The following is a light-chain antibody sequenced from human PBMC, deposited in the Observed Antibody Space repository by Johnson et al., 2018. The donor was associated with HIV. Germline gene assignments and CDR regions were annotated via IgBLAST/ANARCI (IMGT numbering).Light chain of an antibody. Sequence: QSVLTQPPSVSAAPGQKVAISCSGSSSNIGNNYVSWYQQVPGTAPKLLIYDNYKRPSGIPDRFSGSQSGTSATLAITGLQTGDEADDYCETWDSTLRVGFFGTGTKVTVL. CDR1: SSNIGNNY. CDR2: DNY. V-gene: IGLV1-51*01. J-gene: IGLJ1*01. CDR3: ETWDSTLRVGF.